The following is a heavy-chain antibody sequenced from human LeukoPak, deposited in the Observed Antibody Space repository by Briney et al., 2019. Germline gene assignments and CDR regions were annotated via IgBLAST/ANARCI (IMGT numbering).Heavy chain of an antibody. CDR3: ASNSHGYRLPNSYYMDV. J-gene: IGHJ6*03. CDR2: INPNSGGT. V-gene: IGHV1-2*02. CDR1: GYTFTGYY. Sequence: ASVKVSCKASGYTFTGYYMHWVRQAPGQGLEWMGWINPNSGGTNYAQKFQGRVTMTRDTSISTAYMELSRLRSDDTAVYYCASNSHGYRLPNSYYMDVWGKGTTVTVSS. D-gene: IGHD2-2*03.